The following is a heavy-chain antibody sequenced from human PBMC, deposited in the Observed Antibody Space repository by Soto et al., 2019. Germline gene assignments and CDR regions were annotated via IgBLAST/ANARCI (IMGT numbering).Heavy chain of an antibody. CDR1: GASMSEYF. CDR2: IYYLGST. J-gene: IGHJ5*01. Sequence: ETRSLTCTVSGASMSEYFWSWIRQSPGKGLEWIGYIYYLGSTDYNPSLKSRVTISVDTSKRQFSLTLTSVTAADTAVYYCARVRQGFSANNCYFVPCGQGTQVTVSS. D-gene: IGHD1-1*01. V-gene: IGHV4-59*01. CDR3: ARVRQGFSANNCYFVP.